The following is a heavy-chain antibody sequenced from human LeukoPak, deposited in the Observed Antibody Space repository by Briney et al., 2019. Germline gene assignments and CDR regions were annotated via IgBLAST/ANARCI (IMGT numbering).Heavy chain of an antibody. V-gene: IGHV4-31*03. CDR3: ARAIAAAGSDWFDP. CDR2: IYYSGST. Sequence: SETLSLTCTVSGGSISSGGYYWSWIRQHPGKGLEWIGYIYYSGSTFYNPSLRSRVTISVDTSKNQFSLKLSSVTAADTAVYYCARAIAAAGSDWFDPWGQGTLVTVSS. J-gene: IGHJ5*02. D-gene: IGHD6-13*01. CDR1: GGSISSGGYY.